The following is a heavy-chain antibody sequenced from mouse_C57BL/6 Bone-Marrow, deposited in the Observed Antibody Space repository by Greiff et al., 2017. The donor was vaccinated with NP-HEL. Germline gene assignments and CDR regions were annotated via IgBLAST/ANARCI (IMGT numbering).Heavy chain of an antibody. Sequence: VQLHQSGPELVKPGASVKISCKASGYTFTDYYMNWVKQSHGKSLEWIGDINPNNGGTSYNQKFKGKATLTVDKSSSTAYMELRSLTSEDSAVYYCARGILRYFDYWGQGTTLTVSS. V-gene: IGHV1-26*01. CDR2: INPNNGGT. CDR1: GYTFTDYY. D-gene: IGHD1-1*01. CDR3: ARGILRYFDY. J-gene: IGHJ2*01.